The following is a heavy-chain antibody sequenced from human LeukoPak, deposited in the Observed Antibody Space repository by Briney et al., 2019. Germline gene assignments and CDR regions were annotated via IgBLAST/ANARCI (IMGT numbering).Heavy chain of an antibody. V-gene: IGHV3-30*18. CDR1: GFTFSSYG. D-gene: IGHD6-13*01. Sequence: GGSLRLSCAASGFTFSSYGMHWVRQAPGKALECGAVILYDGSNKYYADSVKGRFTISRENPKNTLYLQMNSLRAEDPAVYYCAKGAAGLYYYYYYGMDVWGPGTTVTVSS. J-gene: IGHJ6*02. CDR2: ILYDGSNK. CDR3: AKGAAGLYYYYYYGMDV.